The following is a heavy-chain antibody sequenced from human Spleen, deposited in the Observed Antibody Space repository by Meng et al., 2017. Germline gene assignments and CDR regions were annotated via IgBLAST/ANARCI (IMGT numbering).Heavy chain of an antibody. V-gene: IGHV3-30*04. Sequence: GESLKISCAASGFTFSSYAMHWVRQAPGKGLEWVAIVSYDGSYRYHADSVKGRFTISRDNSKNTLYLQMNSLRAEDTAVYYCARGATIFASRDAFDIWGQGTMVTVS. CDR3: ARGATIFASRDAFDI. CDR2: VSYDGSYR. D-gene: IGHD3-9*01. J-gene: IGHJ3*02. CDR1: GFTFSSYA.